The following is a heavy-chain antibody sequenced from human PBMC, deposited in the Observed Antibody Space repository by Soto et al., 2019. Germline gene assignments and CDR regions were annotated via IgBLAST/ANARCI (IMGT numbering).Heavy chain of an antibody. CDR1: GFTFSSYA. D-gene: IGHD2-2*01. Sequence: GGSLRLSCAASGFTFSSYAMSWVRQAPGKGLEWVSAISGSGGSTYYADSVKGRFTISRDNSKNTLYLQMNSLRAEDTAVYYCAKNYRGAPAAKVYYYYYMDVWGKGTTVTVSS. V-gene: IGHV3-23*01. J-gene: IGHJ6*03. CDR3: AKNYRGAPAAKVYYYYYMDV. CDR2: ISGSGGST.